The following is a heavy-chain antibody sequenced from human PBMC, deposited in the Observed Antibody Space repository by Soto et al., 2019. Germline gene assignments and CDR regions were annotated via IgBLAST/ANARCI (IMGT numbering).Heavy chain of an antibody. Sequence: QVQLVESGGGVVQPGRSLRPSCAASGFTFSSYGMHWVRQAPGKGLEWVAVIWYDGSNKYYADSVKGRFTISRDNSKNTLYLQMNSLRAEDTAVYYCAREIAVAGLDYWGQGTLVTVSS. J-gene: IGHJ4*02. CDR2: IWYDGSNK. V-gene: IGHV3-33*01. CDR1: GFTFSSYG. D-gene: IGHD6-19*01. CDR3: AREIAVAGLDY.